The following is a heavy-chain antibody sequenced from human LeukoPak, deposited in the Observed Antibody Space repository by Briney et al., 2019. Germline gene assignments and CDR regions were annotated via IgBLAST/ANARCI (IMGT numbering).Heavy chain of an antibody. J-gene: IGHJ4*02. D-gene: IGHD3-22*01. CDR2: IIPIFGTA. CDR1: GGTFSSYA. CDR3: ARDTGDYYDSSGYYNFDY. Sequence: GASVKVSCKASGGTFSSYAISWVRQAPGQGLEWMGGIIPIFGTANYAQKFQGRVTITADKSTSTAYMELSSLRSEDTAVYYCARDTGDYYDSSGYYNFDYWGQGTLVTVSS. V-gene: IGHV1-69*06.